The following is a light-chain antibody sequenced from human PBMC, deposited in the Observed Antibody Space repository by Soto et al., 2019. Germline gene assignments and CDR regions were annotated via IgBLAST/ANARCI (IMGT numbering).Light chain of an antibody. CDR2: AAA. V-gene: IGKV3-15*01. Sequence: DIVMTQSPSTLSLSPGERATLSCRASQTISNNLAWYQHKRGQAPRLLIYAAATRPTGIPARFSGSGCGTGFTLTINSLQSEAVAVYDCQKYDKWPPVYTFGQGNKLEIK. CDR1: QTISNN. J-gene: IGKJ2*01. CDR3: QKYDKWPPVYT.